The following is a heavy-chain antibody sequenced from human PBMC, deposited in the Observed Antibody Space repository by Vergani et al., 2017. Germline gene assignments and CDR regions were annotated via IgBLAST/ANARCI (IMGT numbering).Heavy chain of an antibody. J-gene: IGHJ4*02. CDR2: IYYSGST. CDR1: GGSISSYY. D-gene: IGHD6-19*01. V-gene: IGHV4-59*01. CDR3: ARAPLEWLSPSD. Sequence: QVQLQESGPGLVKPSEPLSLTCTVSGGSISSYYWSWIRQPPGKGLEWIGYIYYSGSTNSNPSLKSRVTISVDTSKNQFSLKLCSVTAADTAVYYCARAPLEWLSPSDWGQGTLVTVSS.